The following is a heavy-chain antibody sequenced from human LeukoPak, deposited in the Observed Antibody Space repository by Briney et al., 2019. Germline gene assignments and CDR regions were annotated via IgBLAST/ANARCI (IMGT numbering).Heavy chain of an antibody. Sequence: GGSLRLSCAASGFTFSNAYMNWVRQAPGKGLEWVSAISGSGGSTYYADSVKGRFTISRDNSKNTLYLQMNSLRAEDTAVYYCAKRRNEGMIDYFDYWGQGTLVTVSS. CDR1: GFTFSNAY. D-gene: IGHD3-22*01. V-gene: IGHV3-23*01. CDR2: ISGSGGST. J-gene: IGHJ4*02. CDR3: AKRRNEGMIDYFDY.